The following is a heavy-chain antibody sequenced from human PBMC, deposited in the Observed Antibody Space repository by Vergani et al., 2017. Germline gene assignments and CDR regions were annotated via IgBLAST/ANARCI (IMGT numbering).Heavy chain of an antibody. D-gene: IGHD5-24*01. CDR2: INPSGGST. Sequence: QVQLVQSGAEVKKPGASVKVSCKASGYTFTSYYMHWVRQAPGQGLEWMGIINPSGGSTSYAQKFQGRVTMTRDTSTSTVYMELSSLRSEDTAVYYCARSGVKDGYNYEGYYWGQGTLVTVSS. V-gene: IGHV1-46*01. CDR3: ARSGVKDGYNYEGYY. J-gene: IGHJ4*02. CDR1: GYTFTSYY.